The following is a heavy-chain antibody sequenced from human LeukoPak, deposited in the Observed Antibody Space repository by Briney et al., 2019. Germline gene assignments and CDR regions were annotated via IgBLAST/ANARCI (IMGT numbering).Heavy chain of an antibody. J-gene: IGHJ4*02. D-gene: IGHD3-3*01. Sequence: GGSLRLSCAASGFTFSSYSMNWVRQAPGKGLEWVSYISSSSSTIYYADSVEGRFTISRDNAKNSLYLQMNSLRAEDTAVYYCASSGRNNYDFWSGYYLYWGQGTLVTVSS. CDR1: GFTFSSYS. CDR3: ASSGRNNYDFWSGYYLY. V-gene: IGHV3-48*01. CDR2: ISSSSSTI.